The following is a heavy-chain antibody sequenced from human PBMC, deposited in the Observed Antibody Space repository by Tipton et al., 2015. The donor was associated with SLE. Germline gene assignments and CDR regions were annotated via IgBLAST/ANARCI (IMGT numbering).Heavy chain of an antibody. D-gene: IGHD3-3*02. CDR3: ATFSQSRLFDY. J-gene: IGHJ4*02. V-gene: IGHV4-4*08. CDR1: GVAIIPYY. CDR2: IFTSGGA. Sequence: TLSLTCTVSGVAIIPYYWTWIRQRPGKGLEWIGYIFTSGGANYNPSPKSRVTISVDTSKNQFSLKLTSVTAADTAVYYCATFSQSRLFDYWGQGRLVTVSS.